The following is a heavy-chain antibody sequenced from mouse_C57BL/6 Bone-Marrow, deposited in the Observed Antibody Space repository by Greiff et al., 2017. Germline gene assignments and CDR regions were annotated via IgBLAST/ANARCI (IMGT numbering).Heavy chain of an antibody. V-gene: IGHV1-64*01. CDR3: ARSYDYDDYPMDY. J-gene: IGHJ4*01. CDR2: MHPNGGSP. CDR1: GYTFTNYW. D-gene: IGHD2-4*01. Sequence: QVQLQQPGAELVKPGASVKLSCKASGYTFTNYWMHWVKQRPGQGLEWIGMMHPNGGSPDYNEKFKSEATLSVAKSSRTAYMELSSLTSEDSAVYYCARSYDYDDYPMDYWGQGTSVTVSS.